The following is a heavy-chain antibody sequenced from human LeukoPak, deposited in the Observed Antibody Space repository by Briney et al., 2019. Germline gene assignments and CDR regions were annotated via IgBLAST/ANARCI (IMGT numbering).Heavy chain of an antibody. CDR1: GFTFSSYG. CDR2: ISYDASNK. Sequence: PGRSLRLSCAAPGFTFSSYGMHRVLQAPGQGLEAGAVISYDASNKYYADSVKGRFTISRDNSKNTLYLQMNSLRSDDTAVYYCARVGDFWSGYPGAGDNWFDPWGQGTLVTVSS. D-gene: IGHD3-3*01. J-gene: IGHJ5*02. CDR3: ARVGDFWSGYPGAGDNWFDP. V-gene: IGHV3-30*03.